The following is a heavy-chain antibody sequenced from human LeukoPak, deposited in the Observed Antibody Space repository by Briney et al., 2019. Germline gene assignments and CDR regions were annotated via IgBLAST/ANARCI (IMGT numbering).Heavy chain of an antibody. CDR2: IYYSGNT. CDR3: ATPYCGAISCLDVFDV. V-gene: IGHV4-31*03. D-gene: IGHD2-21*01. Sequence: SETLSLTCTVSGVSLSSDKYYWTWIRQRPGKGLEWIGHIYYSGNTSFNPSLKSRVSMSMDTSKSQFSLKLTSVTAADTAVYYCATPYCGAISCLDVFDVWGQGTVVTVSS. J-gene: IGHJ3*01. CDR1: GVSLSSDKYY.